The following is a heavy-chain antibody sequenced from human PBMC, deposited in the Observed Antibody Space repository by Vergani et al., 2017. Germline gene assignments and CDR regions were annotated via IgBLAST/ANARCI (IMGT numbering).Heavy chain of an antibody. D-gene: IGHD3-22*01. V-gene: IGHV4-30-4*01. J-gene: IGHJ5*02. CDR1: GGSISSGDYY. CDR2: IYYSGST. Sequence: QVQLQESGPGLVKPSQTLSLTCTVSGGSISSGDYYWSWIRQPPGKGLEWIGYIYYSGSTYYNPSLKSRVTISVDTSKNQFSLKLSSVTAADTAVYYCARGITNIVVVTSEGSWFDPWGQGTLVTVSS. CDR3: ARGITNIVVVTSEGSWFDP.